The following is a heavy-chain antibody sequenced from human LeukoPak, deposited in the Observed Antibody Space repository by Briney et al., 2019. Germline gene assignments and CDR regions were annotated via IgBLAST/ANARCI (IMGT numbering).Heavy chain of an antibody. D-gene: IGHD6-13*01. CDR1: GFTFSSYG. CDR2: ISYEGSNK. V-gene: IGHV3-30*18. Sequence: PGGSLRLSCAASGFTFSSYGMQWVRQARGKGVEGGAVISYEGSNKYYGDCVKGRFTISRDNSKNPLYLQMNSLRAEDTAVYYCAKDRQQLAHYFDYWGQGTLVTVSS. CDR3: AKDRQQLAHYFDY. J-gene: IGHJ4*02.